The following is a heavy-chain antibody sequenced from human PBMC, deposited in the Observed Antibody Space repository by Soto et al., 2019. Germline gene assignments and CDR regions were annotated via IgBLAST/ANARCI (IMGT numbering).Heavy chain of an antibody. V-gene: IGHV3-21*01. J-gene: IGHJ6*02. CDR2: ISSSSSYI. CDR3: AGDLNYCSGGSCYYYGMDV. D-gene: IGHD2-15*01. CDR1: GFTFSSYS. Sequence: GSLRLSCXASGFTFSSYSMNWVRQAPGKGLEWVSSISSSSSYIYYADSVKGRFTISRDNAKNSLYLQMNSLRAEDTAVYYCAGDLNYCSGGSCYYYGMDVWGQGTTVTVSS.